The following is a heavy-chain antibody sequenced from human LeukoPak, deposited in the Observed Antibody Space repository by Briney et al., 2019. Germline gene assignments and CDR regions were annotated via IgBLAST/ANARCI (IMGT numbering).Heavy chain of an antibody. Sequence: GASVKVSCKASGGTFSSYAISWVRQAPGQGLEWMGGIIPIFGTANYAQKFQGRVTITADESTSTAYMELSSLRSEDTAVYYCARDRAYCGGDCYSGAFDIWGQGTMVTVSS. CDR2: IIPIFGTA. J-gene: IGHJ3*02. V-gene: IGHV1-69*13. CDR1: GGTFSSYA. CDR3: ARDRAYCGGDCYSGAFDI. D-gene: IGHD2-21*02.